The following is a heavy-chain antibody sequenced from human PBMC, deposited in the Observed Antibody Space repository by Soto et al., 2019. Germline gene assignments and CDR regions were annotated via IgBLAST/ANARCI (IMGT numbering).Heavy chain of an antibody. CDR1: DFTFSYYW. V-gene: IGHV3-74*03. D-gene: IGHD1-26*01. Sequence: EVQLVESGGGLVQPGGSLRLSCVASDFTFSYYWMHWVGQVPGQGLVWVSRIHSDGSSTTYADSVKGRFTISRDNAKNALYMQMASLRVEDTAVYYCARGEVGAFDLWGQGTMVTVSS. J-gene: IGHJ3*01. CDR3: ARGEVGAFDL. CDR2: IHSDGSST.